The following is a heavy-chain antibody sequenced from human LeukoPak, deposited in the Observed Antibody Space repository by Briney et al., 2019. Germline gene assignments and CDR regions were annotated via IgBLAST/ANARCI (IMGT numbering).Heavy chain of an antibody. V-gene: IGHV3-74*01. Sequence: SGGSLRLSCAASGFTFSSYWMRWVRQAPGKGLVWVSRINSDGSSTIYADSVKGRFTISRDNAKNTLYLQMSSLRAEDTAVYYCARGRITMVQGVIITSYYFDYWGQGTLVTVSS. J-gene: IGHJ4*02. D-gene: IGHD3-10*01. CDR1: GFTFSSYW. CDR3: ARGRITMVQGVIITSYYFDY. CDR2: INSDGSST.